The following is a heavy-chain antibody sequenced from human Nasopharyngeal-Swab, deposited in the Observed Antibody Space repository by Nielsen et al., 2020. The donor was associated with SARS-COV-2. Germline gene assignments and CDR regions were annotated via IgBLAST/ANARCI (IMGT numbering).Heavy chain of an antibody. Sequence: ASVKVSCKASGYTFSSYAISWVRQAPGQGLEWMGWISGKNGNTKYAEKFQGRVTLTTDTSTSTAYMEVTSLTSDDTAFYYCTRATSDFWGGSNNWFDPWGQGTLVTVSS. D-gene: IGHD3-3*01. J-gene: IGHJ5*02. V-gene: IGHV1-18*04. CDR3: TRATSDFWGGSNNWFDP. CDR2: ISGKNGNT. CDR1: GYTFSSYA.